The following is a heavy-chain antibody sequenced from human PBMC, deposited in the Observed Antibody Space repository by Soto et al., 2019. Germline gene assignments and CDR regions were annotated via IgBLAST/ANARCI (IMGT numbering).Heavy chain of an antibody. CDR3: ANGDYHQIERYGMDV. D-gene: IGHD4-17*01. CDR1: GGSVSSGSYY. V-gene: IGHV4-61*01. Sequence: PSETLSLTCTVSGGSVSSGSYYWSWIRQPPGKGLEWIGYIYYSGSTNYNPSLKSRVTISVDTSKNQFSLKLSSVTAADTAVYYCANGDYHQIERYGMDVWGQGTTVTVSS. J-gene: IGHJ6*02. CDR2: IYYSGST.